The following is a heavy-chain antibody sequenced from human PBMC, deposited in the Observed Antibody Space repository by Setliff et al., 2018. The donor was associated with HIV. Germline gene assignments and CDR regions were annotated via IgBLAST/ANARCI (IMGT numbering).Heavy chain of an antibody. CDR3: ARQGGYNSPLMV. CDR2: IFDSGTT. CDR1: GGSITSYY. Sequence: SETLSLTCSVSGGSITSYYWNWIRQSPGKGLEWIGYIFDSGTTKYNPSVTSRVTISVDAFKNQSFLQLISVTAADTAVYYCARQGGYNSPLMVWGQGKLVTVSS. V-gene: IGHV4-59*08. J-gene: IGHJ4*02. D-gene: IGHD3-10*01.